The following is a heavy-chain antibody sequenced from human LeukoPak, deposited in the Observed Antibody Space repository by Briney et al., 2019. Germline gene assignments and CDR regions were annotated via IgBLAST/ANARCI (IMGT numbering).Heavy chain of an antibody. CDR3: ARTLPPKYYYDSSGYYAV. CDR2: ISAYNGNT. CDR1: GYTFTSYG. J-gene: IGHJ4*02. Sequence: ASVKVSCKASGYTFTSYGISWVRQAPGQGLEWMGWISAYNGNTNYAQKLQGRVTMTTDTSTSTAYMELRSLRSDDTAVYYCARTLPPKYYYDSSGYYAVWGQGTLVTVSS. V-gene: IGHV1-18*01. D-gene: IGHD3-22*01.